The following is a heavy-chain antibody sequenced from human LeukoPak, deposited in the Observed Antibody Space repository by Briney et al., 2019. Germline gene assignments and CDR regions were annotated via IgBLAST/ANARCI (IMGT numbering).Heavy chain of an antibody. V-gene: IGHV4-39*01. CDR2: IYYSGST. CDR3: ARPGVGSSSWYWFDP. Sequence: SETLSLTCTVSGGSISSSSYYWGWIRQPPGEGLEWIGSIYYSGSTYYNPSLKSRVTISVDTSKNQFSLKLSSVTAADTAVYYCARPGVGSSSWYWFDPWGQGTLVTVSS. CDR1: GGSISSSSYY. J-gene: IGHJ5*02. D-gene: IGHD6-13*01.